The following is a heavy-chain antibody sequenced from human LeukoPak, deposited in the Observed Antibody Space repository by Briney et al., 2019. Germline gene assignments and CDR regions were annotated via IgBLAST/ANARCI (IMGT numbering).Heavy chain of an antibody. CDR2: ISSSGSTI. CDR3: ARFKIGARSSWFDP. CDR1: GFTFSSYG. J-gene: IGHJ5*02. D-gene: IGHD6-6*01. Sequence: GGSLRLSCAASGFTFSSYGMHWVRQAPGKGLEWVSYISSSGSTIYYADSLKGRFTISRDNAKNSLYLQMNSLRAEDTAVYYCARFKIGARSSWFDPWGQGTLVTVSS. V-gene: IGHV3-48*04.